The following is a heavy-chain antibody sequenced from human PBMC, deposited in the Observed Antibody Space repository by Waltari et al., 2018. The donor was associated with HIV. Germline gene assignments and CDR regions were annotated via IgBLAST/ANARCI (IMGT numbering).Heavy chain of an antibody. J-gene: IGHJ4*02. V-gene: IGHV3-30-3*01. CDR3: ASPFYSDSTTYYYGLDY. CDR2: ISNDGSSK. D-gene: IGHD3-22*01. Sequence: QVQLVESGGGVVQPGRSRRLSCAASGFTFSSFGMHWVRQAPGKGLEWGAVISNDGSSKYYADSVKGRFTISRDNSKNTLYLHMNSLRAEDTAVYYCASPFYSDSTTYYYGLDYWGQGTLVTVSS. CDR1: GFTFSSFG.